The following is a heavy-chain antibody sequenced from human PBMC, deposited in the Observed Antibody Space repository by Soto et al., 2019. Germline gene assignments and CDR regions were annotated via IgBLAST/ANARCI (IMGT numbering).Heavy chain of an antibody. Sequence: SETLSVTCTFSVGSIRIYYWSWIRQPAGKGLDLIGRIYTSGSTNYNPSLKSRVTMSVDTSKNQFSLKLSSVTAADTAVYYCARDTYYYDTSGPHGNYYYGMDVWGQGTTVTVSS. J-gene: IGHJ6*01. CDR3: ARDTYYYDTSGPHGNYYYGMDV. D-gene: IGHD3-22*01. CDR2: IYTSGST. CDR1: VGSIRIYY. V-gene: IGHV4-4*07.